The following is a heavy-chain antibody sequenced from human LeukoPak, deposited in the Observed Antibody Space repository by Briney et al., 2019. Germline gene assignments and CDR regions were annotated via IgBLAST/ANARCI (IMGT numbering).Heavy chain of an antibody. V-gene: IGHV3-30*04. Sequence: QPGGSLRLSCAASGFTFSSYAMHWVRQAPGKGLEWVAVISYDGSNKYYADSVKGRFTISRDNSKNTLYLQMNSLRAEDTAVYYCASIDYGDPFDYWGQGTLVTVSS. CDR3: ASIDYGDPFDY. CDR2: ISYDGSNK. D-gene: IGHD4-17*01. CDR1: GFTFSSYA. J-gene: IGHJ4*02.